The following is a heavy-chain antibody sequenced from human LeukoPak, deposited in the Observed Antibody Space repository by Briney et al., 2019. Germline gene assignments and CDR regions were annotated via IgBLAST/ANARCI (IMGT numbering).Heavy chain of an antibody. D-gene: IGHD5-18*01. CDR3: ARDQIGYGLDY. V-gene: IGHV1-2*02. CDR2: INPNSGGT. CDR1: GYTFTGYY. J-gene: IGHJ4*02. Sequence: SVKVSCKASGYTFTGYYMHWVRQAPGQGLEWMGWINPNSGGTNYAQKFQGRVTMTRDTPTSTAYMELSRLRSDDTAVYYCARDQIGYGLDYWGQGTLVTVSS.